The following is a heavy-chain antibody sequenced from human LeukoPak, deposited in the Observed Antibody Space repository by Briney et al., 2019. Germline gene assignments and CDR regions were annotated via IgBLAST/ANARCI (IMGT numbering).Heavy chain of an antibody. Sequence: GGSLRLSCAASGFTFSSYSMNWVRQAPGKGLEWVSYISNDTTTTQYADSVKGRFTISRDNAKNSLYLQMNSLRVEDTAVYYCARTVSYWGQGTLVTVSS. CDR1: GFTFSSYS. CDR2: ISNDTTTT. CDR3: ARTVSY. V-gene: IGHV3-48*04. D-gene: IGHD4-17*01. J-gene: IGHJ4*02.